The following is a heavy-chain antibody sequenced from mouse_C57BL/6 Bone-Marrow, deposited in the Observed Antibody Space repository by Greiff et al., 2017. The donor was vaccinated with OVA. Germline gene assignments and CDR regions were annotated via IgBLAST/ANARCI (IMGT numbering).Heavy chain of an antibody. J-gene: IGHJ1*03. Sequence: QVQLQQSGAELVKPGASVKISCKASGYAFSSYWMNWVKQRPGKGLEWIGQIYPGDGDTNYNGKFKGKATLTADKSSSTAYMQLSSLTSEDSAVYFCASPTGTRGFYWYFDVWGTGTTVTVSS. D-gene: IGHD4-1*02. V-gene: IGHV1-80*01. CDR2: IYPGDGDT. CDR3: ASPTGTRGFYWYFDV. CDR1: GYAFSSYW.